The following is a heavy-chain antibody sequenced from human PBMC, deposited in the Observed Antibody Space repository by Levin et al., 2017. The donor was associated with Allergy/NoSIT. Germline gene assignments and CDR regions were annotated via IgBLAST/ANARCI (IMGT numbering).Heavy chain of an antibody. CDR1: GFSLSTSGMC. J-gene: IGHJ4*02. CDR3: ARMGGGLRYFDY. V-gene: IGHV2-70*11. CDR2: IDWDDDK. D-gene: IGHD3-16*01. Sequence: QTLSLTCTFSGFSLSTSGMCVSWIRQPPGKALEWLARIDWDDDKYYSTSLKTRLTISKDTSKNQVVLTMTNMDPVDTATYYCARMGGGLRYFDYWGKGTLVTVSS.